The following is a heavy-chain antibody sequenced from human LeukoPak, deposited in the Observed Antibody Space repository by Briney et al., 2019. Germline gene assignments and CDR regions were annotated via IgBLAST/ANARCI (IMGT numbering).Heavy chain of an antibody. CDR1: GGSISSGGYS. CDR3: ASWGAWWELLNAEYFQH. V-gene: IGHV4-30-2*01. D-gene: IGHD1-26*01. J-gene: IGHJ1*01. Sequence: SQTLSLTCAVSGGSISSGGYSWGWIRQPPGKGLEWIGYIYHSGSTYYNPSLKSRVTISVDRSKNQFSLKLSSVTAADTAVYYCASWGAWWELLNAEYFQHWGQGTLVTVSS. CDR2: IYHSGST.